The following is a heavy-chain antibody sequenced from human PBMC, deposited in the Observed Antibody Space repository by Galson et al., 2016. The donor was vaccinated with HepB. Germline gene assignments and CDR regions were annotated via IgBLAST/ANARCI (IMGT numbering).Heavy chain of an antibody. V-gene: IGHV3-48*03. D-gene: IGHD3-9*01. J-gene: IGHJ4*02. CDR2: ISSSGTTI. CDR1: GFTFSRYE. Sequence: LRLSCAASGFTFSRYEMNWVRQAPGKGLEWVSYISSSGTTIYYADSVEGRFTISRDNAKNSLYLQMNSLRAEDTAVYYCAREPVRLDDLLTGPPKNPDYWGQGTLVTVSS. CDR3: AREPVRLDDLLTGPPKNPDY.